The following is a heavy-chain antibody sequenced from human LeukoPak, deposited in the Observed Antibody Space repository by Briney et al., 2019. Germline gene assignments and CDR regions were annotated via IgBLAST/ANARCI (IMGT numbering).Heavy chain of an antibody. J-gene: IGHJ4*02. D-gene: IGHD3-16*02. CDR2: IRYVGSNK. V-gene: IGHV3-30*02. CDR3: AKDNYIYVWGSYRESDYFDY. Sequence: GGSLRLSCAASGFTFSSYGMHWVRQAPGKGLEWVAFIRYVGSNKYYADSVKGRFTISRDNSKNTLYLQMNSLRAEDTAVYYCAKDNYIYVWGSYRESDYFDYWGQGTLVTVSS. CDR1: GFTFSSYG.